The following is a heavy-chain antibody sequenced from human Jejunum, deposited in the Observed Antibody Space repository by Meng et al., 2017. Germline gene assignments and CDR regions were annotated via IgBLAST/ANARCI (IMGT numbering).Heavy chain of an antibody. J-gene: IGHJ4*02. CDR2: IYNGGNT. V-gene: IGHV4-4*02. CDR3: VRGEFAMLARFDF. D-gene: IGHD2-2*01. CDR1: GGYINKENW. Sequence: VQRWASARGLGRPSGALSLTCAVSGGYINKENWWSWVRQSPERGLEWIGEIYNGGNTNYNPSLNRRVTMSVDESTNQMSLKLTSVTAADTAVYYCVRGEFAMLARFDFWGQGILVTVSS.